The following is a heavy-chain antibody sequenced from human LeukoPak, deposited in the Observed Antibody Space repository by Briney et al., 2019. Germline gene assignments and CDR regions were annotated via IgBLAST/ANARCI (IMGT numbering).Heavy chain of an antibody. V-gene: IGHV3-33*01. Sequence: GGPLRLSCAASGFTFSSSGMHWVRQAPGKGLGWVAVIWYDGSNKYYADSVKGRFTISRDNSKNTLYLQMNSLRAEDTAVYYCASGDYYGSGSYYNGENYWGQGTLVTVSS. CDR3: ASGDYYGSGSYYNGENY. D-gene: IGHD3-10*01. J-gene: IGHJ4*02. CDR1: GFTFSSSG. CDR2: IWYDGSNK.